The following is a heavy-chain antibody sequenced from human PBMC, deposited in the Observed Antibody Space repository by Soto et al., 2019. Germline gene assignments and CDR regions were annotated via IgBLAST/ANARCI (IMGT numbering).Heavy chain of an antibody. D-gene: IGHD2-2*02. CDR1: GFTFSDYA. CDR2: ISAGGST. CDR3: ANVPIWWSSTSCYTEGVDY. V-gene: IGHV3-23*01. Sequence: EVQLLDSGGGLVQPGGSLRLSCTASGFTFSDYAMSWVRQPPGKGLEWVSVISAGGSTYYADSVKGRFTVSRANSKNTLYLQMNSLRAEDTAVYYCANVPIWWSSTSCYTEGVDYWGQGTLVTVSS. J-gene: IGHJ4*02.